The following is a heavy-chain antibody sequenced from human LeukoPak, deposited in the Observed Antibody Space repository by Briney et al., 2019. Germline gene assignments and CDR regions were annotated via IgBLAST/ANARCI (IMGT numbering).Heavy chain of an antibody. Sequence: PGGSLRLSCAASGFPFSSHWMSWVRQAPGKGLEWVANINQDGSEEYYVDSVKGRFSISRDNAKNSLYLQMNSLRAEDTAVYYCARSNREFASGSGDYWGQGTLVTVSS. CDR3: ARSNREFASGSGDY. J-gene: IGHJ4*02. CDR2: INQDGSEE. CDR1: GFPFSSHW. D-gene: IGHD3-10*01. V-gene: IGHV3-7*05.